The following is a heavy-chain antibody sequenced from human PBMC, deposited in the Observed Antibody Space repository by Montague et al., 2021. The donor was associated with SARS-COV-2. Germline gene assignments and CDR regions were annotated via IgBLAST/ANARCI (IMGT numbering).Heavy chain of an antibody. CDR3: ARGRVTRAGFDY. Sequence: SETLSLTCSVSGYFIGTGYYWGWIRQSPGKGLEWIGSNYLHGNAYYNPSPNSRVTISLDTSNNQFSLRLTSVTTADTAVYYCARGRVTRAGFDYWGQGIRVIVSS. CDR1: GYFIGTGYY. CDR2: NYLHGNA. J-gene: IGHJ4*02. V-gene: IGHV4-38-2*02. D-gene: IGHD2-21*02.